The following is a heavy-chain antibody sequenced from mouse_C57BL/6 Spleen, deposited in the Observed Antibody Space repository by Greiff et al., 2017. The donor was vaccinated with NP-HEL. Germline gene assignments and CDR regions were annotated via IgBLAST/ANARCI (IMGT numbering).Heavy chain of an antibody. CDR1: GFTFSDYG. CDR3: ARSGSRYWYFDV. V-gene: IGHV5-17*01. CDR2: ISSGSSTI. D-gene: IGHD1-1*01. Sequence: EVKLVESGGGLVKPGGSLKLSCAASGFTFSDYGMHWVRQAPEKGLEWVAYISSGSSTIYYVDTVKGRFTISRDNAKNTLFLQMTSLRSEDTAMYYCARSGSRYWYFDVWGTGTTVTVSS. J-gene: IGHJ1*03.